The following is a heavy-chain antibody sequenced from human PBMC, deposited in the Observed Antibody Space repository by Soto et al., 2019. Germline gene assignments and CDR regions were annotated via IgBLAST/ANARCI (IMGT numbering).Heavy chain of an antibody. D-gene: IGHD2-2*01. J-gene: IGHJ6*02. CDR1: GYSLTSYA. CDR2: INAGNGNT. V-gene: IGHV1-3*01. Sequence: ASVEVSCKXSGYSLTSYAIYWVRQAPGQRLEWMGWINAGNGNTKYSQKLQGRVTFTGDTSASTAHMELSSLRSEDTAVYFCARGVENIVVVLDVFGYYGMDVWGQGTTVTVSS. CDR3: ARGVENIVVVLDVFGYYGMDV.